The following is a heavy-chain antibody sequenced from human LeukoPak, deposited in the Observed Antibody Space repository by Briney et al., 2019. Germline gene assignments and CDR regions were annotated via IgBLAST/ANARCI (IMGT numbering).Heavy chain of an antibody. Sequence: GGSLRLSCAASVSHFNRYWMHWVRQAPGKGLVWVSRINRDGSITTYEDSVKGRFTISRDNSKNSLYLQMNSLRVEDTAFYYCARDDLLHRNWFDPWGQGTLVTVSS. V-gene: IGHV3-74*01. D-gene: IGHD3-22*01. J-gene: IGHJ5*02. CDR3: ARDDLLHRNWFDP. CDR1: VSHFNRYW. CDR2: INRDGSIT.